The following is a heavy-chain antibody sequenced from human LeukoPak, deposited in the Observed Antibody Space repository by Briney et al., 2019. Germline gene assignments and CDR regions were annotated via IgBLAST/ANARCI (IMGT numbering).Heavy chain of an antibody. V-gene: IGHV3-43*02. Sequence: GESLRLSCAASGFTFDDYAMHWVRQAPGKGLEWVSLISGDGGSTYYADSVKGRFTTSRDNSKNSLYLQMNSLRTEDTALYYCAVQQGVGVVPAAILDYWGQGTLVTVSS. D-gene: IGHD2-2*01. CDR3: AVQQGVGVVPAAILDY. CDR1: GFTFDDYA. J-gene: IGHJ4*02. CDR2: ISGDGGST.